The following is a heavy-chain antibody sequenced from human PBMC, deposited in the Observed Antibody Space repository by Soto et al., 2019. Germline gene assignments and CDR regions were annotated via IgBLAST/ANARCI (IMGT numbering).Heavy chain of an antibody. CDR3: ARDPLLEAAAGLVVRGLFDY. J-gene: IGHJ4*02. CDR2: IWYDGSNK. V-gene: IGHV3-33*01. CDR1: GFTFSSYG. Sequence: QVQLVESAGGVVQPGRSLRLSCAASGFTFSSYGMHWVRQAPGKGLEWVAVIWYDGSNKYYADSVKGRFTISRDNFKNTLYLQMNSLRAEDTAVYYCARDPLLEAAAGLVVRGLFDYWGQGTLVTVSS. D-gene: IGHD6-13*01.